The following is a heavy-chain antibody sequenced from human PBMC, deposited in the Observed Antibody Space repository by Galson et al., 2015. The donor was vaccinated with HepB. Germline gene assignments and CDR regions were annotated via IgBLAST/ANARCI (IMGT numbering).Heavy chain of an antibody. CDR3: TTGLDGWGGNSRGADAFDI. CDR2: IKSKTDGGTT. D-gene: IGHD4-23*01. Sequence: TLRLSCAASGFTFSNAWMNWVRQAPGKGLEWVGRIKSKTDGGTTDYAAPVKGRFTISRDDSKNTLYLQMNSLKTEDTAVYYCTTGLDGWGGNSRGADAFDIWGQGTMVTVSS. J-gene: IGHJ3*02. V-gene: IGHV3-15*07. CDR1: GFTFSNAW.